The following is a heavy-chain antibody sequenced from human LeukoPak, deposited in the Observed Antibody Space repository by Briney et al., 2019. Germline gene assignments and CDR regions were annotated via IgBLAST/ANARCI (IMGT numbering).Heavy chain of an antibody. CDR3: ARGTDFWSGYVQI. CDR1: GFTVSSHY. D-gene: IGHD3-3*01. CDR2: LCGGIT. Sequence: GGSLRLSCAASGFTVSSHYMSRVRQAPGKVLEWVPLLCGGITYYADSVKGRFTISRDNSKNTLYLQMNSLRAEDTAVYYCARGTDFWSGYVQIWGQGTMVTVSS. J-gene: IGHJ3*02. V-gene: IGHV3-53*01.